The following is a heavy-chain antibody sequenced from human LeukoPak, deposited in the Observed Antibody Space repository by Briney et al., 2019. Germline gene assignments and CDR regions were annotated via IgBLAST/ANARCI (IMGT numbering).Heavy chain of an antibody. D-gene: IGHD6-19*01. CDR3: ARLIAVAGTGWFDP. V-gene: IGHV4-34*01. CDR1: GGSFSGYY. J-gene: IGHJ5*02. CDR2: INHSGST. Sequence: SETLSLTCAVYGGSFSGYYWSWIRQPPGKGLEWIGEINHSGSTNYNPSLKSRVTISVDTSKNQFSLKLSSVTAADTAVYYCARLIAVAGTGWFDPWGQGTLVTVSS.